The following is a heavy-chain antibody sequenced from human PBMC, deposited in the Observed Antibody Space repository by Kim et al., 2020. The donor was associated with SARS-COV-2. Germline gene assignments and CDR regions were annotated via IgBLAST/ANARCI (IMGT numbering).Heavy chain of an antibody. V-gene: IGHV3-30*01. CDR3: ARDAPVSRVLAYYYYYGMDV. Sequence: RFTISRDNSKNTLYLKMNSLRAEDTAVYYCARDAPVSRVLAYYYYYGMDVWGQGTTVTVSS. J-gene: IGHJ6*02. D-gene: IGHD3-3*02.